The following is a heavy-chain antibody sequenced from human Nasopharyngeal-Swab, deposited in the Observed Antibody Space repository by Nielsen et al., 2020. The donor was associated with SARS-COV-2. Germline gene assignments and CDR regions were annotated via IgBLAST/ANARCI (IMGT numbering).Heavy chain of an antibody. CDR2: INHSGST. J-gene: IGHJ4*02. V-gene: IGHV4-34*01. Sequence: WIRQPPGKGLEWIGEINHSGSTNYNPSLKSRVTISVDTSKNQFSLKLSSVTAADTAVYYCARERGGPRDDSSGYLYYFDYWGQGTPVTVSS. CDR3: ARERGGPRDDSSGYLYYFDY. D-gene: IGHD3-22*01.